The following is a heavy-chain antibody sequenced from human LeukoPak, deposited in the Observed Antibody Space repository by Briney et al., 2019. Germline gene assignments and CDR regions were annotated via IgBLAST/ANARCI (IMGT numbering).Heavy chain of an antibody. V-gene: IGHV3-30-3*01. CDR2: ISYDGSNK. CDR1: GFTFSSYA. J-gene: IGHJ3*02. Sequence: GGSLRLSCAASGFTFSSYAMHWVRQAPGKGLEWVAVISYDGSNKYYADSVKGRFTISRDNSKNTLYLQMNSLRAEDTAVYYCARDPYYYDSSGYHNYDAFDIWGQGTMVTVSS. CDR3: ARDPYYYDSSGYHNYDAFDI. D-gene: IGHD3-22*01.